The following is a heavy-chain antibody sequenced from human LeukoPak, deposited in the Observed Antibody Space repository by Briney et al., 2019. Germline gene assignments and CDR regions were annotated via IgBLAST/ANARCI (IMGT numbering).Heavy chain of an antibody. V-gene: IGHV3-23*01. J-gene: IGHJ4*02. D-gene: IGHD4-17*01. CDR2: ISDGGSDT. Sequence: PGGSLRLSCAASGFTFSTYAMSWVGQAPGKGLDWVSTISDGGSDTHYADSVKGRFTISRDDSKNTLYLQMNSLRAEDTAVYYCAKALYGDYGRFDYWGQGTLVTVSS. CDR1: GFTFSTYA. CDR3: AKALYGDYGRFDY.